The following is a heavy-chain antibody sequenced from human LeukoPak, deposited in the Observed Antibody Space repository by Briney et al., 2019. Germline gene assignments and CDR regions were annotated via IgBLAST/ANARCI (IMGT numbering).Heavy chain of an antibody. V-gene: IGHV1-2*02. J-gene: IGHJ6*02. D-gene: IGHD6-6*01. CDR2: INPNSGGT. Sequence: ASVKVSCKASGYTFTGYYMHWVRQAPGQGLEWMGWINPNSGGTNYAQKFQGRVTMTRDTSISTAYMELSRLRSDDTAVYYCARSIAARPWYYYGMDVWGQGTTVTVSS. CDR3: ARSIAARPWYYYGMDV. CDR1: GYTFTGYY.